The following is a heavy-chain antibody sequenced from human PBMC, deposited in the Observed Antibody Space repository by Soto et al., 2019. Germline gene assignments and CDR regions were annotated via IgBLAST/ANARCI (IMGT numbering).Heavy chain of an antibody. J-gene: IGHJ6*02. CDR1: GYTFTSYG. D-gene: IGHD3-3*01. V-gene: IGHV1-18*04. CDR2: ISAYNGNT. Sequence: ASVKVSCKASGYTFTSYGISWVRQAPGQGREWMGWISAYNGNTNYAQKLQGRVTMTTDTSTSTAYMELRSLRSDDTAVYYCARVIRSGYLSYYYYGMDVWGQGXTVTVSS. CDR3: ARVIRSGYLSYYYYGMDV.